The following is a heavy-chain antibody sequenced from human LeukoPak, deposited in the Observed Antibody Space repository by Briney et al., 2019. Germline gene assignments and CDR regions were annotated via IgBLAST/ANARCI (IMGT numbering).Heavy chain of an antibody. CDR1: GGSISSSSYY. CDR3: ARGAFRRSSGSPLLYYFDY. D-gene: IGHD6-19*01. CDR2: IYYSGST. V-gene: IGHV4-39*07. J-gene: IGHJ4*02. Sequence: PSETLSLTCTVSGGSISSSSYYWGWIRQPPGKGLEWIGSIYYSGSTYYNPSLKSRVTISLDTSKNQFSLKLSSVTAADTAVYYCARGAFRRSSGSPLLYYFDYWGQGTLVTVSS.